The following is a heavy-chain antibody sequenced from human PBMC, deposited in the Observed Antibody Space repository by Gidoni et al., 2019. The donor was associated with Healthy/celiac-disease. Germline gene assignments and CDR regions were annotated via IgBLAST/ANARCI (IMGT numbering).Heavy chain of an antibody. J-gene: IGHJ3*02. V-gene: IGHV4-4*07. D-gene: IGHD2-15*01. Sequence: QVQLQVSGLGLVKPSETLSLTLTVSGGSISSYYWSWIRQCAGKGLERSGSCHTSGSTSYKPPLKSRVTMAENTPKNHLSRKVSSVTAADTAVYYCARTIAGDAFDNWGQGTMVTVSS. CDR1: GGSISSYY. CDR3: ARTIAGDAFDN. CDR2: CHTSGST.